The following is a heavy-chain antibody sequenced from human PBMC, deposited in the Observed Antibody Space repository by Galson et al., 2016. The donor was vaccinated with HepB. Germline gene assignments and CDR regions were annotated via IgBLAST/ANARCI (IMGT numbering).Heavy chain of an antibody. CDR3: AHNNGWYGKGYFDC. CDR1: GFTVSSNY. J-gene: IGHJ4*02. CDR2: IYPSGDT. V-gene: IGHV3-66*01. Sequence: SLRLSCAASGFTVSSNYMSWVRQAPGKGLEWVSVIYPSGDTYYADSVKGRFTISRDNSKNTLYLQMDSLRAEDTAVYYCAHNNGWYGKGYFDCWGQGTLATVSS. D-gene: IGHD6-19*01.